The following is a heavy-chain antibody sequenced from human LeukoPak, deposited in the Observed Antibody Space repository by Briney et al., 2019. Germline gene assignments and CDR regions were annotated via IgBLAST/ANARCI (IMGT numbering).Heavy chain of an antibody. D-gene: IGHD1-26*01. CDR2: ISGSGGST. Sequence: GRSLRLSCAASGFTFSSYAMHWVRQAPGKGLEWVSAISGSGGSTYYADSVKGRFAISRDNSKNTLYLQMNSLRAEDTAVYYCAKDLGGSYYRGGIDYWGQGTLVTVSS. J-gene: IGHJ4*02. CDR3: AKDLGGSYYRGGIDY. CDR1: GFTFSSYA. V-gene: IGHV3-23*01.